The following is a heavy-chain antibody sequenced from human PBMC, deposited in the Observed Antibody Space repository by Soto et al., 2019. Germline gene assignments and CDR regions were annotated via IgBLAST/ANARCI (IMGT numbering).Heavy chain of an antibody. Sequence: ASVKVSCKASGYTFTGYYMHWVRQAPGQGLEWMGWINPNSGGTNYAQKFQGWVTMTRDTSISTAYMELSRLRSDDTAVYYCARARGPRLQPYFDYWGQGTLVTVSS. CDR1: GYTFTGYY. CDR2: INPNSGGT. CDR3: ARARGPRLQPYFDY. V-gene: IGHV1-2*04. J-gene: IGHJ4*02. D-gene: IGHD6-25*01.